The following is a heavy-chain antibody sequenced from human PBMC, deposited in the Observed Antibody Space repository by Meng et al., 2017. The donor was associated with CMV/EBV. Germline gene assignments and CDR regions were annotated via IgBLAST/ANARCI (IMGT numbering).Heavy chain of an antibody. D-gene: IGHD3-16*01. V-gene: IGHV4-4*07. Sequence: ESGPGLLKPSDTLSPTCIVSGVSSKNYNWNWVRQPAGQGLEWIGLIQVIGHTVYNPSLKSRVTVSLDASKSQFSLTLNSVTAADTATYYCAGSRPGGGACDYWGQGILVTVSS. CDR1: GVSSKNYN. J-gene: IGHJ4*02. CDR2: IQVIGHT. CDR3: AGSRPGGGACDY.